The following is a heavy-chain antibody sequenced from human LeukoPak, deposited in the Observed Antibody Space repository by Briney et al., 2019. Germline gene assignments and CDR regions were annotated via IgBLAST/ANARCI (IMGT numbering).Heavy chain of an antibody. V-gene: IGHV4-59*08. CDR3: ARYLTGDLTTNDAFDI. CDR2: IYYSGST. Sequence: SETLSLTCTVSGGSISSYYWSWIRQPPGKGLEWIGYIYYSGSTYYNPSLKSRVTISVDTSKNQFSLKLSSVTAADTAVYYCARYLTGDLTTNDAFDIWGQGTMVTVSS. D-gene: IGHD7-27*01. J-gene: IGHJ3*02. CDR1: GGSISSYY.